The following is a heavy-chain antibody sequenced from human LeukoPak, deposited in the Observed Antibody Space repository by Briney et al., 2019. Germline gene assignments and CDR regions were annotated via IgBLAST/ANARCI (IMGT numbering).Heavy chain of an antibody. CDR1: GFTFSSYA. Sequence: GGSLRLSCAASGFTFSSYALSWVRQAPGKGLEWVSAISGSGGSTYYADSAKGRFTISRDNSKNTLYLQMKSLRAEDTAVYYCAKDGGNYQFDYWGQGTLVTVSS. CDR2: ISGSGGST. CDR3: AKDGGNYQFDY. V-gene: IGHV3-23*01. D-gene: IGHD1-26*01. J-gene: IGHJ4*02.